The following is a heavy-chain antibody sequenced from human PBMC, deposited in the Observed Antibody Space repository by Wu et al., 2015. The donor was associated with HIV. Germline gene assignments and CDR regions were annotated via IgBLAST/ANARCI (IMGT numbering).Heavy chain of an antibody. D-gene: IGHD3-22*01. CDR2: INPRSDST. CDR3: ARERVDYDSGGYRAHRGYYFDY. Sequence: QVQLVQSRAAVKKPGASVKVSCTTFGYTFINNFLHWVRQAPGQGPEWMGVINPRSDSTTYAQPFEGRLTMTRDTSKNTMYMELSSLTSEDTATYYCARERVDYDSGGYRAHRGYYFDYWGRGNAWSSSPQ. CDR1: GYTFINNF. J-gene: IGHJ4*02. V-gene: IGHV1-46*01.